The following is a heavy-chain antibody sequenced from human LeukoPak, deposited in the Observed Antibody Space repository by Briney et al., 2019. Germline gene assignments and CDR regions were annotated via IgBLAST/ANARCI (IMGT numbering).Heavy chain of an antibody. V-gene: IGHV3-33*08. Sequence: GGSLRLSCAASGFTFSSYGMHWVRQAPGKGLEWVAVIWYDGSNKYYADSVKGRFTISRDNSKNTLYLQMNSLRAEDTAVYYCARADYGDFPGAFDIWGQGTMVTVSS. J-gene: IGHJ3*02. D-gene: IGHD4-17*01. CDR2: IWYDGSNK. CDR3: ARADYGDFPGAFDI. CDR1: GFTFSSYG.